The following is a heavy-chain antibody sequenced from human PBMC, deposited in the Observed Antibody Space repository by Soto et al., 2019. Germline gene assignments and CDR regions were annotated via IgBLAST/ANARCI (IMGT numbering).Heavy chain of an antibody. V-gene: IGHV3-30*18. CDR2: ISYDGSNK. D-gene: IGHD5-12*01. Sequence: GGSLRLSCAASGFTFSSYGMHWVRQAPGKGLEWVAVISYDGSNKYYADSVKGRFTISRDNSKNTLYLQMNSLRAEDTAVYYCAKSGYDYFLGFRSVGGMDVWRQGTTVTVSS. J-gene: IGHJ6*02. CDR1: GFTFSSYG. CDR3: AKSGYDYFLGFRSVGGMDV.